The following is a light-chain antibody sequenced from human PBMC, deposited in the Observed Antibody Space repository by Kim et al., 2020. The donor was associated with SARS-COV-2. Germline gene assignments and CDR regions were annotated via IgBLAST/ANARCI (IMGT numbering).Light chain of an antibody. J-gene: IGKJ4*01. Sequence: TLSSSVGDTVTISCRASQSIPSGLAWYQPKPGKAPKLLIYAVSSLDSGVPSRFSGSGSGTQFTLTISSLQPDDFATYYCQQHNGYFGGGTKVDIK. V-gene: IGKV1-5*01. CDR1: QSIPSG. CDR2: AVS. CDR3: QQHNGY.